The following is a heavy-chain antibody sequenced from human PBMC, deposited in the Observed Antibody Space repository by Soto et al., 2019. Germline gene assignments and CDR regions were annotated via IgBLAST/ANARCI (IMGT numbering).Heavy chain of an antibody. CDR3: AKSARKRTTKNWFDP. J-gene: IGHJ5*02. CDR2: ISGSGGST. V-gene: IGHV3-23*01. CDR1: GFTFSSYA. Sequence: VPLLEPGGGLVQPGGSLRLSCAASGFTFSSYAMSWVRQAPGKGLEWVSAISGSGGSTYYADSVKGRFTISRDNSKNTLYLQMNSLRAEDTAVYYCAKSARKRTTKNWFDPWGQGTLVTVSS. D-gene: IGHD1-26*01.